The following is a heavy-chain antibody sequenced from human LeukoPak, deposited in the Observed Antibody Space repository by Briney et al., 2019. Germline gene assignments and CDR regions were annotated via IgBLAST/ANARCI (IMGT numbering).Heavy chain of an antibody. CDR1: GYTFTGYY. CDR2: INPYSGGT. J-gene: IGHJ6*02. CDR3: VRAVYCTTASCHVRAYCYGMDV. D-gene: IGHD2-2*01. Sequence: GASVTVSFTATGYTFTGYYMHWLRQAPGQGLEWMGWINPYSGGTMYAQKFQGRVTMTRDTSISTVYMQLTRLRSDDTAVYFCVRAVYCTTASCHVRAYCYGMDVWGAG. V-gene: IGHV1-2*02.